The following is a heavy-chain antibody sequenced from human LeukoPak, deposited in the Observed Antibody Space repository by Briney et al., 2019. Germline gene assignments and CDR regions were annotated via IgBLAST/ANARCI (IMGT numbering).Heavy chain of an antibody. D-gene: IGHD1-26*01. Sequence: PGGSLRLSCAASGFTFSNAWMSWVRQAPGKGLEWVGRIKSKTDGGTTDYAAPVKGRFTISRDDSKNTLYLQMNSLKTEDTAVYYCTTEGYGEQREWELPTPPNWFDPWGQGTLVTVSS. V-gene: IGHV3-15*01. CDR3: TTEGYGEQREWELPTPPNWFDP. CDR2: IKSKTDGGTT. J-gene: IGHJ5*02. CDR1: GFTFSNAW.